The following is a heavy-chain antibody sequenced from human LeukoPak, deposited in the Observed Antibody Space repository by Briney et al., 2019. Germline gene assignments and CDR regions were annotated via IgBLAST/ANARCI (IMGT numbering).Heavy chain of an antibody. CDR3: ARHFGSGTYPLDY. D-gene: IGHD3-10*01. CDR2: IYYTGNT. Sequence: SETLSLTCTVSGGSISGYYWSWIRQPPGKGLEWLGFIYYTGNTKYNPSLNSRLTMSVDTSRNQFSLRLSSVTAADTAVYYCARHFGSGTYPLDYWGQGTLATVSS. V-gene: IGHV4-59*01. CDR1: GGSISGYY. J-gene: IGHJ4*02.